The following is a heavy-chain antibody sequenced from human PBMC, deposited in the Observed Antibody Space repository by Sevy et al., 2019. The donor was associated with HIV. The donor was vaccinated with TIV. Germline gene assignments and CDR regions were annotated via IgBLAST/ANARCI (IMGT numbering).Heavy chain of an antibody. CDR1: GFTFSSYS. Sequence: GGSLRLSCAASGFTFSSYSMNWVRQAPGKGLEWVSYISSSSSTIYYADSVKGRFTISGDNAKNSLYLQMNSLRDEDTAVYYCATIGSIFGVVIHPTDAFDIWGQGTMVTVSS. D-gene: IGHD3-3*02. J-gene: IGHJ3*02. V-gene: IGHV3-48*02. CDR2: ISSSSSTI. CDR3: ATIGSIFGVVIHPTDAFDI.